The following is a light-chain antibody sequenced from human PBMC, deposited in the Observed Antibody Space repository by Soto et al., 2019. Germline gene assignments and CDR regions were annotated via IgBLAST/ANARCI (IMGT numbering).Light chain of an antibody. CDR3: QKYNSAPLT. J-gene: IGKJ3*01. Sequence: DIQMTQSPSSLSASIGDRVTITCRASQDSSTYFAWYQQRPGQIPELLIYAASTLQSGVPSRFSGSGSGTDFTLTSSSLQSEDVATYYCQKYNSAPLTFGRGTKVDLK. CDR1: QDSSTY. CDR2: AAS. V-gene: IGKV1-27*01.